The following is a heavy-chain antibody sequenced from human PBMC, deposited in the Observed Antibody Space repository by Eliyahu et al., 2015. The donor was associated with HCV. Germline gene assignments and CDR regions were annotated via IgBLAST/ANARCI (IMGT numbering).Heavy chain of an antibody. CDR1: GFTFSSYS. CDR2: ISSSSSYI. J-gene: IGHJ4*02. Sequence: EVQLVESGGGLVKPGGSLRLSCAASGFTFSSYSMNWVRQAPGKGLEWVSSISSSSSYIYYADSVKGRFTISRDNAKNSLYLQMNSLRAEDTAVYYCARDGDYVWGSYRYKKRFDYWGQGTLVTVSS. CDR3: ARDGDYVWGSYRYKKRFDY. D-gene: IGHD3-16*02. V-gene: IGHV3-21*01.